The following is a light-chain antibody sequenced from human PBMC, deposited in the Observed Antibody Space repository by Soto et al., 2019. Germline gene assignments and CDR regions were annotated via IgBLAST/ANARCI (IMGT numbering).Light chain of an antibody. V-gene: IGKV3-20*01. Sequence: EIVLTQSPGTLSLSPGERATLSCRASQSVTNNYVAWYQQKPGQAPRLLIHDASRRATGIPDRFSGGGSGTDFTLTISRLEPEDFAVYFCQQTAHSPLTFGKGTRVDIK. CDR1: QSVTNNY. J-gene: IGKJ1*01. CDR3: QQTAHSPLT. CDR2: DAS.